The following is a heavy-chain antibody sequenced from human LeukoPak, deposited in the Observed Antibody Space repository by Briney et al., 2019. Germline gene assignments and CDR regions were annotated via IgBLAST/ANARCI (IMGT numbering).Heavy chain of an antibody. Sequence: GGSLRLSCAASGFTVSSNYMSWVRQAPGKGLEWVAFISYDGDNQYYADSVKGRFTISRDDSKSTLYLQMNSLRDEDTAVYYCARPYYYDSSGRYYFDYWGQGTLVTVSS. CDR3: ARPYYYDSSGRYYFDY. V-gene: IGHV3-30*03. D-gene: IGHD3-22*01. CDR1: GFTVSSNY. CDR2: ISYDGDNQ. J-gene: IGHJ4*02.